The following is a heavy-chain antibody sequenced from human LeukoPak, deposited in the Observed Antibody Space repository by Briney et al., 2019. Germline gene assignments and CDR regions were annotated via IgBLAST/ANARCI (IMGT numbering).Heavy chain of an antibody. J-gene: IGHJ5*02. CDR1: GASINTNNCY. CDR2: IYYSGST. Sequence: SETLSLTCTVSGASINTNNCYWGWIRQPPGEGLVWNGSIYYSGSTYYNPSLKSRVTISIDTSKNQFSLKLSSVTAADTAVYYCARQPKSCAAGIVITGKACWFDPWGQGTLVTVSP. D-gene: IGHD3-10*01. CDR3: ARQPKSCAAGIVITGKACWFDP. V-gene: IGHV4-39*01.